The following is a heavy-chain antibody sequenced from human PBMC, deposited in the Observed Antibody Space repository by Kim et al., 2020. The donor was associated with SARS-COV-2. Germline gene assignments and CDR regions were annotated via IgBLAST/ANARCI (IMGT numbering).Heavy chain of an antibody. V-gene: IGHV1-69*13. Sequence: SVKVSCKASGGTFSSYAISWVRQAPGQGLEWMGGIIPIFGTANYAQKFQGRVTITADESTSTAYMELSSLRSEDTAVYYCATFWSGHNIYYYYGMDVWGQGTTVTVSS. D-gene: IGHD3-3*01. CDR2: IIPIFGTA. J-gene: IGHJ6*02. CDR1: GGTFSSYA. CDR3: ATFWSGHNIYYYYGMDV.